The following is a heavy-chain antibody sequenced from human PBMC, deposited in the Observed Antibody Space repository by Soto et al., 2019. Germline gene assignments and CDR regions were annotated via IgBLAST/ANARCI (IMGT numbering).Heavy chain of an antibody. CDR2: ISYDGSNK. CDR3: SFDSSGYKNNYYYYGMDV. J-gene: IGHJ6*02. D-gene: IGHD3-22*01. V-gene: IGHV3-30-3*01. Sequence: GGSLRLSCAASGFTFSSYAMHWVRRAPGKGLEWVAVISYDGSNKYYADSVKGRFTISRDNSKNTLYLQMNSLRAEDTAVYYCSFDSSGYKNNYYYYGMDVWGQGTTVTVSS. CDR1: GFTFSSYA.